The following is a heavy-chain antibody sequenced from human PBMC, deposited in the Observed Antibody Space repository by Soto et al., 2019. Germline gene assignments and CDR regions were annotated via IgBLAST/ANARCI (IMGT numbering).Heavy chain of an antibody. CDR1: GNTFTYRY. J-gene: IGHJ4*02. CDR2: ITPFSGDV. V-gene: IGHV1-45*02. D-gene: IGHD1-7*01. CDR3: ASGGSGSGPFTWELPDH. Sequence: QMQLVQSGAEVKKTGSSVTVSCKALGNTFTYRYLHWVRQAPGQALEWMGWITPFSGDVHYAQRFQERVPITTDRSINTAYMQMSSLRSEDTAMYFCASGGSGSGPFTWELPDHWGQGTLVTVSS.